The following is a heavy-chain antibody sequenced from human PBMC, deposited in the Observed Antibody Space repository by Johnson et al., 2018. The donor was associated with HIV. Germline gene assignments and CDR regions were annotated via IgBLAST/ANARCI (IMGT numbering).Heavy chain of an antibody. D-gene: IGHD4-23*01. J-gene: IGHJ3*02. Sequence: VQVVESGGGLVQPGGSLRLSCAASGFTFSSHAMHWVRQAPGKGLEYVSGISGNGGSTYYANSVKGRFTISRDNFKNTLYLQMNSLRAEDTAVYYCARDFNSGSPDGAFDIWGQGTMVTVSS. CDR1: GFTFSSHA. CDR2: ISGNGGST. V-gene: IGHV3-64*01. CDR3: ARDFNSGSPDGAFDI.